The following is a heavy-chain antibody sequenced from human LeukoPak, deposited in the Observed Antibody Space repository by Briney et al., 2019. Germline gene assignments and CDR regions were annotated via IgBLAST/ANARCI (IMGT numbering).Heavy chain of an antibody. CDR2: VSGSGGST. V-gene: IGHV3-23*01. D-gene: IGHD3-9*01. CDR1: GFTFSSYA. J-gene: IGHJ5*02. Sequence: GGSLRLSCAASGFTFSSYAMSWVRQASGKGLEWVSHVSGSGGSTYYADSVKGRFTISRDNSKNALYLQVNSLRGDDTAVYYCAKRTDVLTGYYNAWGLGTLVTVSS. CDR3: AKRTDVLTGYYNA.